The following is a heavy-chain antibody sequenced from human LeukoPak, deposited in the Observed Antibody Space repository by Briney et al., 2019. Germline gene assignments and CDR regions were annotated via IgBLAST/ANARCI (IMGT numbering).Heavy chain of an antibody. CDR2: ISSSGSTI. Sequence: GGSLRLSCAGSGFTFSSYEINWVLQAPGKGLEWISYISSSGSTIYYADSVKGRFTISRDNAKNSLYLQMNSLRAEDTAVYYCARAEPAYYYGSGSFDYWGQGTLVTVSS. CDR1: GFTFSSYE. D-gene: IGHD3-10*01. J-gene: IGHJ4*02. CDR3: ARAEPAYYYGSGSFDY. V-gene: IGHV3-48*03.